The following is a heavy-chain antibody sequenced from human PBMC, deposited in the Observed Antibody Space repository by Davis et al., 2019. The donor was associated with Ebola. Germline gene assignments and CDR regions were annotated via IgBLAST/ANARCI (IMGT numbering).Heavy chain of an antibody. D-gene: IGHD3-9*01. Sequence: GESLKISCATPGFTFSSYAMSWVRQAPGQGLEWVSAISGSGGSTYYADSVKGRFTISRYNSKNTLYLQMNSLRAEDTAVYYCAKVDYDILTGYLPDWGQGTLVTVSS. V-gene: IGHV3-23*01. CDR3: AKVDYDILTGYLPD. CDR2: ISGSGGST. J-gene: IGHJ4*02. CDR1: GFTFSSYA.